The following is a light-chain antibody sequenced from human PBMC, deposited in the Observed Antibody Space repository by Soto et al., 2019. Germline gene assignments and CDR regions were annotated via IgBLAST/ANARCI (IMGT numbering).Light chain of an antibody. CDR1: QSVSSN. V-gene: IGKV3-15*01. Sequence: EIVMTQSPATLSVSPGERATLSCRASQSVSSNLAWYQQKPGQAPRLLIYGASTRATGIPARFSGSGSGTEFTLTISSLQSEDFAVYYCQQYNNWPPALLTFGGGTKVDIK. J-gene: IGKJ4*01. CDR3: QQYNNWPPALLT. CDR2: GAS.